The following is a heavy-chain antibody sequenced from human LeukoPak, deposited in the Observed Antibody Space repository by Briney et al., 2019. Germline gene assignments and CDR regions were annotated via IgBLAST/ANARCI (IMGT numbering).Heavy chain of an antibody. J-gene: IGHJ5*02. Sequence: SETLSLTCTVSGGSISSYYWSWIRQPAGKGLEWLGRIYTSGSTNYNPSLKSRVTMSVDTSKNQFSLKLSSVTAADTAVYYCARDIFYYGSGSHFNWFDPWGQGTLVTVSS. CDR2: IYTSGST. V-gene: IGHV4-4*07. D-gene: IGHD3-10*01. CDR3: ARDIFYYGSGSHFNWFDP. CDR1: GGSISSYY.